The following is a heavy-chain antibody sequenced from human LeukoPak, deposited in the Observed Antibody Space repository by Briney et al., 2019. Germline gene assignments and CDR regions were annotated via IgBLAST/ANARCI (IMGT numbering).Heavy chain of an antibody. D-gene: IGHD4-23*01. CDR3: GKVGGNSNS. Sequence: SETLSLTCTVSGGSITSDIFYWNRIRQHPGKGLEWIGSIHNSRGTSYNPSLESRLTISVDTSENQFFLKMSYVTAADTAMYYCGKVGGNSNSWGQGTLSPSPQ. J-gene: IGHJ4*02. CDR1: GGSITSDIFY. V-gene: IGHV4-31*03. CDR2: IHNSRGT.